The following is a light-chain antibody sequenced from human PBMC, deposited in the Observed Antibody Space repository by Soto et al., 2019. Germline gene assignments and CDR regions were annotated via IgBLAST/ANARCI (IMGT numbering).Light chain of an antibody. CDR1: NIGSNT. Sequence: SYVLTQPPSVSVAPGQTATITCGGNNIGSNTVHWYQQKPGQAPVLVVHDDSDRPSGIPERFSGSNFGNTATLTISRVEAGDEADYYCQVWDTSSDHIVVFGGGTKVTVL. V-gene: IGLV3-21*02. CDR3: QVWDTSSDHIVV. CDR2: DDS. J-gene: IGLJ2*01.